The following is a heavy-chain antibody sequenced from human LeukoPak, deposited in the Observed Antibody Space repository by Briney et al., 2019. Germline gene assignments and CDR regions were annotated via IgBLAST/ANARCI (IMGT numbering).Heavy chain of an antibody. Sequence: GGSLRLSCVASGFTFSNYAMSWVRQAPGMGLEWVSAISSSGGSTYFAYSVKGRFIISRDNSKNTLYLQMNSLRVDDTAVYYCAKGASSSGRILYNWFDPWGQGTLVTVSS. CDR2: ISSSGGST. D-gene: IGHD6-19*01. CDR1: GFTFSNYA. J-gene: IGHJ5*02. CDR3: AKGASSSGRILYNWFDP. V-gene: IGHV3-23*01.